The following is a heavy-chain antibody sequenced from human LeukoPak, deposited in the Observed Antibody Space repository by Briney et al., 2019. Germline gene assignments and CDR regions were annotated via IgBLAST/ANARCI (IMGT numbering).Heavy chain of an antibody. CDR2: IYYSGST. J-gene: IGHJ4*02. CDR1: GGSISSYY. V-gene: IGHV4-59*01. CDR3: ARVRGSRAYSHDY. D-gene: IGHD3-10*01. Sequence: PSETLSLTCTVSGGSISSYYWSWIRQPPGKGLDWIGYIYYSGSTNYNPSLKSRVTISVDTSKNQFSLKLSSVTAADTAVYYCARVRGSRAYSHDYWGQGTLVTVSS.